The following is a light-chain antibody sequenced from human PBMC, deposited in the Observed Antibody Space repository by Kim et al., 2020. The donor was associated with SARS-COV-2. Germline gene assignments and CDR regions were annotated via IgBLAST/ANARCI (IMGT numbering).Light chain of an antibody. J-gene: IGKJ2*02. CDR3: RQDDRGACT. Sequence: DIVMTQSPDSLAVSLGERATINCKSSQSVLYSSSNKNYLAWYQQKPGQPPKVLIYWASTRESGVPDRFSGSGSGTDFTLTISTLQAEEVAMYEWRQDDRGACTLGQGTKLGI. CDR2: WAS. CDR1: QSVLYSSSNKNY. V-gene: IGKV4-1*01.